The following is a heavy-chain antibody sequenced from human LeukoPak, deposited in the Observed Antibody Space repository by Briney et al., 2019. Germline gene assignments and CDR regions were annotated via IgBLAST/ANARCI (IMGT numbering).Heavy chain of an antibody. CDR3: ARENIVGATWWFDP. D-gene: IGHD1-26*01. CDR2: IYISGGT. V-gene: IGHV4-61*02. CDR1: GGSITSGSYS. J-gene: IGHJ5*02. Sequence: ASETLSLTCTVSGGSITSGSYSWTWIRQPAGKGLEWIGRIYISGGTNYNPSLKSRVTISVDTSKSQFSLKLSSVTAADTAVYYCARENIVGATWWFDPWGQGTLVTVSS.